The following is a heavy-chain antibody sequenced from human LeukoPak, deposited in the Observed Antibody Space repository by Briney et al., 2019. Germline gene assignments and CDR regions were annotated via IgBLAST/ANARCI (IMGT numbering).Heavy chain of an antibody. CDR1: GFTVSSNY. J-gene: IGHJ6*03. D-gene: IGHD2-2*01. Sequence: GGSLRLSCAASGFTVSSNYMSWVRQAPGKGLEWVSLIDSGGSTYYSDSVKGRFTISIDNSKNTLYLQMNSLRAEDTAVYYCARDRMGHQLISRKDYYSMDVWGKGTTVT. CDR2: IDSGGST. V-gene: IGHV3-66*01. CDR3: ARDRMGHQLISRKDYYSMDV.